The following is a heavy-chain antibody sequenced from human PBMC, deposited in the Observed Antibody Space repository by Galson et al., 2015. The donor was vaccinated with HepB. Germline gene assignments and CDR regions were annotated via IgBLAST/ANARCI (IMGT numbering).Heavy chain of an antibody. CDR3: AKDSRYYYDSSGYPNY. V-gene: IGHV3-23*01. CDR1: GFTFSSYA. J-gene: IGHJ4*02. CDR2: ISGSGGST. Sequence: SLRLSCAASGFTFSSYAMSWVRQAPGKGLEWVSAISGSGGSTYYADSVKGRFTISRDNSKNTLYLQMNSLRAEDTAVYYCAKDSRYYYDSSGYPNYWGQGTLVTASS. D-gene: IGHD3-22*01.